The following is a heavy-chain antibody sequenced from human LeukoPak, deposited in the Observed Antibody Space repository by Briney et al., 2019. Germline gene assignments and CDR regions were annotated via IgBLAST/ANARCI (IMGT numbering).Heavy chain of an antibody. CDR3: ARGPTAYYSLDY. D-gene: IGHD3-10*01. V-gene: IGHV4-4*07. Sequence: PSETLSLTCTVSGASISDSYWSWIRQPAGKGLEWIERIYTSGSANYNPSLKSRVTMSVDTSKNQFSLRLSSVTAADTAVYYCARGPTAYYSLDYWGQGTLVTVSS. J-gene: IGHJ4*02. CDR1: GASISDSY. CDR2: IYTSGSA.